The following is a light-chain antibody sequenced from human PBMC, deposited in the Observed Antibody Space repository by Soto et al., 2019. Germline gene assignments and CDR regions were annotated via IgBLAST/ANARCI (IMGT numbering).Light chain of an antibody. CDR2: SAS. J-gene: IGKJ3*01. CDR3: QHCYTAPFT. CDR1: QSIGTS. Sequence: DFQMTQSPSSLSASVGDRVSITCRASQSIGTSLNWYQQKPGKAPKLLIYSASTLQGGGPSRFSGSGSGTDFTLTISSLQPEDFATYYCQHCYTAPFTFGPGTKVDVK. V-gene: IGKV1-39*01.